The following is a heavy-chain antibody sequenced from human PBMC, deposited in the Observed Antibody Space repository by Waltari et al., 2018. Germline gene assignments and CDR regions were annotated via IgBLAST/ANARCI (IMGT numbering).Heavy chain of an antibody. CDR1: GYTFTSYD. CDR3: ARRGDSYGYEWRVDY. V-gene: IGHV1-8*02. CDR2: MNPNCGNT. Sequence: QVQLVQSGAEVKKPGASVKVSCKASGYTFTSYDINWVRQATGQGLEWMGWMNPNCGNTGDAQKLQGRVTMTRNASISTAYMELSSLRSEDTAVYYCARRGDSYGYEWRVDYWGQGTLVTVSS. D-gene: IGHD5-18*01. J-gene: IGHJ4*02.